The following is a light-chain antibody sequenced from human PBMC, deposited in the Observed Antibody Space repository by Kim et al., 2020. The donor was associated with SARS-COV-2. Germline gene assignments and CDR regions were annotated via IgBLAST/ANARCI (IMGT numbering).Light chain of an antibody. CDR3: QQCKAWPWT. V-gene: IGKV3-15*01. Sequence: VSPGESATLSCRASQSVSRNLAWYQQKPGQAPRLLIYGASTRATGIPARFSGSGSGTEFTLTISSLQSEDFAIYYCQQCKAWPWTFGQETKVDIK. CDR2: GAS. CDR1: QSVSRN. J-gene: IGKJ1*01.